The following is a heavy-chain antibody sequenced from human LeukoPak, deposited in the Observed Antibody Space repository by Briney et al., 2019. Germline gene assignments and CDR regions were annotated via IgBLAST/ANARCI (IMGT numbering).Heavy chain of an antibody. Sequence: VGSLRLSCAASGFTFSSYSINWVRQAPRKGVEWVSSISNSGFYIYYADSAKGRFVVSRDNANNSLYLQMNSLRDEDTAVYYCVTDGASDIWGQGTMVTVSS. CDR3: VTDGASDI. CDR1: GFTFSSYS. V-gene: IGHV3-21*01. J-gene: IGHJ3*02. CDR2: ISNSGFYI.